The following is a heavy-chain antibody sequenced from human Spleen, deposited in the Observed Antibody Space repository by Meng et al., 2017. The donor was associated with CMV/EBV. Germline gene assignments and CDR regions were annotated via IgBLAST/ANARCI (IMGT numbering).Heavy chain of an antibody. J-gene: IGHJ6*02. D-gene: IGHD6-13*01. Sequence: ASVKVSCKASGYTFTGYYMHWVRQAPGQGLEWMGWINPNGGGTNYAQKFQGRVTMTRDTSISTAYMELSRLRSDDTAVYYCASSIAAAGICMDVWGQGTTVTVSS. V-gene: IGHV1-2*02. CDR3: ASSIAAAGICMDV. CDR2: INPNGGGT. CDR1: GYTFTGYY.